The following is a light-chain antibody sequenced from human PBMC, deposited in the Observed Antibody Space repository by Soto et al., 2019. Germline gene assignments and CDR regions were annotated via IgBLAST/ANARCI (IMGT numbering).Light chain of an antibody. CDR1: QSVSSSY. CDR3: QEYGSLSGT. Sequence: EIVLTQSPGTLSLSPGERATLSCRASQSVSSSYLAWYQQKPGQAPRLLIYGASSRATGIPDRFSGSGSGTDLTITISRLEPEYFAVYYCQEYGSLSGTFGQGTNVDIK. V-gene: IGKV3-20*01. CDR2: GAS. J-gene: IGKJ1*01.